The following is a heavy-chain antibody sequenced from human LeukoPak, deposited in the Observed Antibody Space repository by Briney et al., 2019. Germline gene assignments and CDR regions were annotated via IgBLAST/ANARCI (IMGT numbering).Heavy chain of an antibody. J-gene: IGHJ5*02. D-gene: IGHD6-13*01. Sequence: GGSLRLSCAASGFTFSNAWMSWVRQAPGKGLEWVGRIKSKTDGGTTDYAAPVKGRFTISRDDSKNTLYLQMNSLKTEDTAVYYCTTLDSKYSSSWYEGFFDLWGQGTLVTVSS. CDR2: IKSKTDGGTT. CDR3: TTLDSKYSSSWYEGFFDL. CDR1: GFTFSNAW. V-gene: IGHV3-15*01.